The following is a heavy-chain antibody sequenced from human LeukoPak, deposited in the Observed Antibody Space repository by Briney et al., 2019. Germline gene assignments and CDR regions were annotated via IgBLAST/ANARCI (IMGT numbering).Heavy chain of an antibody. CDR1: GGSISSYY. Sequence: SETLSLTCTVSGGSISSYYWSWIRQPPGKGLEWIGYIYYSGSTNYNPSLKSRVTTSVDTSKNQFSLKLSSVTAADTAVYYCARDRDYGDYGAFDIWGQGTMVTVSS. V-gene: IGHV4-59*01. CDR2: IYYSGST. J-gene: IGHJ3*02. D-gene: IGHD4-17*01. CDR3: ARDRDYGDYGAFDI.